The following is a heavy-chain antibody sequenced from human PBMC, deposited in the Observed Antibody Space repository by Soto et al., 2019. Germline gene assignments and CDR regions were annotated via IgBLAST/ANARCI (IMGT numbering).Heavy chain of an antibody. CDR3: ASAPSSGGDYVNWFDP. D-gene: IGHD4-17*01. J-gene: IGHJ5*02. V-gene: IGHV3-30-3*01. CDR2: ISYDGSNK. Sequence: QVQLVESGGGVVQPGRSLRLSCAASGFTFSSYAMHWVRQAPGKGLEWVAVISYDGSNKYYADSVKGRFTISRDNSKNXLYLHMKIFRSEDTAVYYCASAPSSGGDYVNWFDPWGQGTLVTVSS. CDR1: GFTFSSYA.